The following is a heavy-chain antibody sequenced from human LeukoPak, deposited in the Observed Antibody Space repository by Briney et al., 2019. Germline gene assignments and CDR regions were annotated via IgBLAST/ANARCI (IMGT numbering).Heavy chain of an antibody. CDR3: ARAPGTTFDY. Sequence: PSETLSLTCTVSGGSISSSSYYWAWIRQPPGKGLEWIGSIFHTGSTYHNPSLKSRVTISVDTSKNQFSLKLTSVTAADTAVYYCARAPGTTFDYWGHGNMVTVSS. CDR1: GGSISSSSYY. D-gene: IGHD4-17*01. CDR2: IFHTGST. V-gene: IGHV4-39*07. J-gene: IGHJ4*01.